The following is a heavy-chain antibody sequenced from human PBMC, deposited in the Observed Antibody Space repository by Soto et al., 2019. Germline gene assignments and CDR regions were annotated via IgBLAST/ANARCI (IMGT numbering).Heavy chain of an antibody. Sequence: SLRLSCAASGFTFRKYWVHWVRQVTGKGPEWVSRITDDGISTNYADSVKGRFTISRDNAKNTLYLQINALRVEHTGVYYCTRGPRTTSPGTGACWGQGPLVTVSS. CDR2: ITDDGIST. CDR3: TRGPRTTSPGTGAC. D-gene: IGHD3-10*01. CDR1: GFTFRKYW. V-gene: IGHV3-74*01. J-gene: IGHJ4*02.